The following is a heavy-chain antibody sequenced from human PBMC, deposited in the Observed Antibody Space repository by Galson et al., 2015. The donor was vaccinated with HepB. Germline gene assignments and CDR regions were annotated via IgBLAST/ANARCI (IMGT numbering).Heavy chain of an antibody. V-gene: IGHV3-33*01. D-gene: IGHD6-19*01. Sequence: SLRLSCAASGFTFSSYGMHWVRQAPGKGLEWVAFIWYDGRNEYYADSVKGRFTISRDNSKNTLYLQMNSLRAEDTAEYYCARDPSGSFDYWGQGTLVTVSS. CDR1: GFTFSSYG. CDR2: IWYDGRNE. CDR3: ARDPSGSFDY. J-gene: IGHJ4*02.